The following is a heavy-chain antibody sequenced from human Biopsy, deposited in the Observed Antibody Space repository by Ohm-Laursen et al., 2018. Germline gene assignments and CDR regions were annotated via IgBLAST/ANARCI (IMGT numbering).Heavy chain of an antibody. CDR3: AKDGYYDILTGPPSDY. Sequence: GESLRISCKASGFAFSTYWMTWVRQAPGKGLEWVAGITGGGDRTYYADSVKGRFTISRDNSKNTLFLQMNGLRAEDTALYYCAKDGYYDILTGPPSDYWGQGTLVTVSS. D-gene: IGHD3-9*01. CDR2: ITGGGDRT. CDR1: GFAFSTYW. J-gene: IGHJ4*02. V-gene: IGHV3-23*01.